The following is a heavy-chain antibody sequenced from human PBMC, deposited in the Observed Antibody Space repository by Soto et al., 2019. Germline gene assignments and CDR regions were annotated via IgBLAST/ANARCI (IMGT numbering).Heavy chain of an antibody. CDR3: ANLVRGVVGYYFDY. CDR1: GASITSGY. CDR2: IYYSGST. J-gene: IGHJ4*02. D-gene: IGHD3-10*01. Sequence: SETMSLTCTVSGASITSGYLSWIRQPPGKGLEWIGHIYYSGSTKYNPSLQSRVTMSVHMSQNKFSLNLSSVTAADTAVYFCANLVRGVVGYYFDYWGQGTQVTVSS. V-gene: IGHV4-59*08.